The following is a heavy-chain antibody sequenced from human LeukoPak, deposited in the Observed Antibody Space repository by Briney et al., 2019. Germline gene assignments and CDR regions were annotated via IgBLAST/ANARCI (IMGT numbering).Heavy chain of an antibody. CDR2: ISYDGSNK. V-gene: IGHV3-30*18. Sequence: GGSLRLSCAASGFTFSSYGMHWVREAPGKGLEWGAVISYDGSNKYYADSVKGRFTISRDNSKNTLYLQMNSLRAEDTAVYYCAKGSEAAAWEAAFDIWGQGTMVTVSS. CDR3: AKGSEAAAWEAAFDI. J-gene: IGHJ3*02. D-gene: IGHD6-13*01. CDR1: GFTFSSYG.